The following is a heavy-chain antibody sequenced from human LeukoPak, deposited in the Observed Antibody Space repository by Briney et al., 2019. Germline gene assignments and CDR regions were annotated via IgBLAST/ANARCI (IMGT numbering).Heavy chain of an antibody. CDR1: GGTFSSYA. J-gene: IGHJ3*02. CDR2: IIPIFGTA. V-gene: IGHV1-69*05. Sequence: GASVKVSCKASGGTFSSYAISWVRQAPGQGLEWMGRIIPIFGTANYAQKFQGRVTITTDESTSTAYMELSSLRSEDTAVYYCAREYSGSYYGAFDTWGQGTMVTVSS. D-gene: IGHD1-26*01. CDR3: AREYSGSYYGAFDT.